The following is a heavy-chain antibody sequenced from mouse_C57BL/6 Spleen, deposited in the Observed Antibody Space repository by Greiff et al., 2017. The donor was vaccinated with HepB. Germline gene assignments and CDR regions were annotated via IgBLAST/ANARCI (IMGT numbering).Heavy chain of an antibody. D-gene: IGHD2-4*01. V-gene: IGHV5-6*01. Sequence: EVQRVESGGDLVKPGGSLKLSCAASGFTFSSYGMSWVRQTPDKRLEWVATISSGGSYTYYPDSVKGRFTISRDNAKNTLYLQMSSLKSEDTAMYYCAREGHDYDGAWFAYWGQGTLVTVSA. CDR3: AREGHDYDGAWFAY. CDR2: ISSGGSYT. CDR1: GFTFSSYG. J-gene: IGHJ3*01.